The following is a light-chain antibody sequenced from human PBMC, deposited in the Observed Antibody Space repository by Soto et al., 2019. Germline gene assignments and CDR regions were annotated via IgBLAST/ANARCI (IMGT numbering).Light chain of an antibody. CDR2: DVS. Sequence: QSALTQPRSVSGSPGQSVTLSCAGTSSDIGNYDYVSWYQQHPGMAPKLIIYDVSKRPSGVPDRFSGSKSGNTASLTISGLQAEDEADYYCCSYAGSYIQYVFXTGTKVTVL. CDR3: CSYAGSYIQYV. J-gene: IGLJ1*01. V-gene: IGLV2-11*01. CDR1: SSDIGNYDY.